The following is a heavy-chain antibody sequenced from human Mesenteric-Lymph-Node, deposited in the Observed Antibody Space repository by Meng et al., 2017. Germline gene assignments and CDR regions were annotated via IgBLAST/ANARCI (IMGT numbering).Heavy chain of an antibody. CDR1: GFSFNNYA. D-gene: IGHD1-20*01. Sequence: GESLKISCAASGFSFNNYALTWVRQAPGKGLEWVSSISGSGGSTYYADSVKGRFTISRDNSKKTLFLQMNSLRAEDTAVYYCTTLNNWKSVIHSYYYGMDVWGQGTTVTVSS. CDR3: TTLNNWKSVIHSYYYGMDV. J-gene: IGHJ6*02. CDR2: ISGSGGST. V-gene: IGHV3-23*01.